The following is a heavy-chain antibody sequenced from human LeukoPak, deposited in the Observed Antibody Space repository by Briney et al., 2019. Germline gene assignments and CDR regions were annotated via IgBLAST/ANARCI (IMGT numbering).Heavy chain of an antibody. Sequence: GGSLRLSCAASGFTFSNYWMTWVRQAPGKGLEWVANIKHDGSDKYYVDSVKGRFTVSRDDAKNSLSLQMNSLRADDTAVYYCARTDYGDYDWYFDLWGRGTLVTVSS. CDR1: GFTFSNYW. CDR2: IKHDGSDK. J-gene: IGHJ2*01. D-gene: IGHD4-17*01. V-gene: IGHV3-7*01. CDR3: ARTDYGDYDWYFDL.